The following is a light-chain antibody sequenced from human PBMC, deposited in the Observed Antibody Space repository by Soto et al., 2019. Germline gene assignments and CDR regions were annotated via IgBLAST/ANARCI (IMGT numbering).Light chain of an antibody. CDR3: QQYGSSPIT. CDR1: QSVSSSY. J-gene: IGKJ5*01. Sequence: EIVLTQSPGNLSLSPGERATLSCRTSQSVSSSYLAWYQQKPGQAPRLLIYAASSRATGIPDRFSGSGSGTDFSLTISRLEPEDFAVYYCQQYGSSPITFGQGTRLEIK. V-gene: IGKV3-20*01. CDR2: AAS.